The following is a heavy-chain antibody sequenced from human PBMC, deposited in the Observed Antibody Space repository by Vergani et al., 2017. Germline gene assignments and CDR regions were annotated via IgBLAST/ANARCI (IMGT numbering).Heavy chain of an antibody. CDR3: ARGPPLFWSGYYYYYGMDV. V-gene: IGHV4-61*01. CDR2: IYYSGST. D-gene: IGHD3-3*01. Sequence: QVQLQESGPGLVKPSETLSLTCTVSGGSVSSGSYYWSWIRQPPGKGLEWIGYIYYSGSTNYNPSLKSRVTISVDTSKNQFSLKLSSVTAADTAVYYCARGPPLFWSGYYYYYGMDVWGQGTTVTVSS. CDR1: GGSVSSGSYY. J-gene: IGHJ6*02.